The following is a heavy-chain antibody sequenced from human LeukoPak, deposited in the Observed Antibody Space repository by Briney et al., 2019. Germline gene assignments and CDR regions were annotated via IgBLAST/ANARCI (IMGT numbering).Heavy chain of an antibody. Sequence: LDSLILTWTVTGGSISSSSYYWGRIRQPPGKGLEWIGSIYYSGSTYYNPSLKSRVTISVDTSKNQFSLKLSSVTAADTAVYYCARVWVKYCSSTSCRFTAFDIWGQGTMVTVSS. V-gene: IGHV4-39*07. CDR2: IYYSGST. CDR3: ARVWVKYCSSTSCRFTAFDI. D-gene: IGHD2-2*01. J-gene: IGHJ3*02. CDR1: GGSISSSSYY.